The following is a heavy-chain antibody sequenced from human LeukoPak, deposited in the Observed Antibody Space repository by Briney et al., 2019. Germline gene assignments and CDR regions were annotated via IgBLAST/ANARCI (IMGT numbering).Heavy chain of an antibody. Sequence: GGSLRLSCAASGFTFSSYAMSWVRQAPGKGLEWVSAISGSGGSTYYADSVKGRFTISRDNSKNRLYLQMNTLRAEDTALYYCATPSRVGATTDPDYWGQGTLVTVSS. CDR3: ATPSRVGATTDPDY. CDR1: GFTFSSYA. D-gene: IGHD1-26*01. CDR2: ISGSGGST. J-gene: IGHJ4*02. V-gene: IGHV3-23*01.